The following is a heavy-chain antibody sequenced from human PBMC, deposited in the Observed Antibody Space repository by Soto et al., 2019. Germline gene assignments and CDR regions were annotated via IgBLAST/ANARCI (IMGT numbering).Heavy chain of an antibody. Sequence: ASVKVSCKVSGYTLTELSMHWVRQAPGKGLEWMGGFDPEDGETIYAQKFQGRVTMTEDTSTDTAYMELSSLRSEDTAVYYCATDPGSIAALVRFDYWGQGTLVTVSS. V-gene: IGHV1-24*01. CDR2: FDPEDGET. CDR3: ATDPGSIAALVRFDY. D-gene: IGHD6-6*01. J-gene: IGHJ4*02. CDR1: GYTLTELS.